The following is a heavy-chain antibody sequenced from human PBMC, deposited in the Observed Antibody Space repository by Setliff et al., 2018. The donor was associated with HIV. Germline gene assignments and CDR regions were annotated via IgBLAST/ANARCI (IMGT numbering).Heavy chain of an antibody. CDR2: IIPIIGIE. CDR3: ARSDCSSVRCYLGHAFEI. J-gene: IGHJ3*02. V-gene: IGHV1-69*02. CDR1: GGTLSDYT. D-gene: IGHD2-15*01. Sequence: ASVKVSCKASGGTLSDYTVNWVRQAPGQGLEWMGRIIPIIGIENYAQKFQGRVTITADKSTSTAYMELNSLRSDDTAIYYCARSDCSSVRCYLGHAFEIWGQGTMVTVSS.